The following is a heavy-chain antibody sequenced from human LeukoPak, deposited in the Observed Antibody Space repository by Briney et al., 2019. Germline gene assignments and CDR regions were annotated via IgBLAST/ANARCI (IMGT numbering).Heavy chain of an antibody. Sequence: PSETLSLTCTVSGGSISSSSYYWGRIRQPPRKGLEWIGSIYYSGSTYYNPSLKSRVTISVDTSKNQFSLKLSSVTAADTAVYYCARGRSSYYDSGGYYYLVYWGQGTLVTVSS. V-gene: IGHV4-39*07. CDR3: ARGRSSYYDSGGYYYLVY. J-gene: IGHJ4*02. D-gene: IGHD3-22*01. CDR2: IYYSGST. CDR1: GGSISSSSYY.